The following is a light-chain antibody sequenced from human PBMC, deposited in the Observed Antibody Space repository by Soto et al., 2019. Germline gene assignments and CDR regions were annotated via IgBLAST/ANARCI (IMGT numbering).Light chain of an antibody. Sequence: EIVLTQSPGTLSLSPGEGATLSCRASQSVTNTYLAWYQQKPGQAPRLLIYGASSRATGITDRFSGSGSGTDFTLTISRLEPEDFVVYYCQQYGSAPLTFGGGTKVEIK. CDR2: GAS. CDR3: QQYGSAPLT. J-gene: IGKJ4*01. V-gene: IGKV3-20*01. CDR1: QSVTNTY.